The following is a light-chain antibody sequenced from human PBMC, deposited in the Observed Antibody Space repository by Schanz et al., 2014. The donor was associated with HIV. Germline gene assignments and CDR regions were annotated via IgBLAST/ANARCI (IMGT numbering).Light chain of an antibody. CDR2: EVS. CDR3: TSSGGTNNFVI. J-gene: IGLJ2*01. V-gene: IGLV2-8*01. CDR1: SSDVGGYNF. Sequence: QSALTQPPSASGSPGQSVTISCTGTSSDVGGYNFVSWYQQHPGKAPKLMIYEVSKRPSGVPDRFSGSRSGNTASLTVSDLQAEDEADYYCTSSGGTNNFVIFGGGTKLTVL.